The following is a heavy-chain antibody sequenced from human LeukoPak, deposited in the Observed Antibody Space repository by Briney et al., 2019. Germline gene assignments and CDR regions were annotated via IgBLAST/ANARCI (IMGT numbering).Heavy chain of an antibody. CDR1: GFSFSTYW. Sequence: GGSLRLSCEASGFSFSTYWMSWVRQAPGKGLEWVANIKQDGSIKYYVDSVKGRFIISRDIAKNSLFLQMNSLRAEDTAVYYCARGRPRFGELLSGFDYWGQGTLVTVSS. CDR2: IKQDGSIK. D-gene: IGHD3-10*01. CDR3: ARGRPRFGELLSGFDY. V-gene: IGHV3-7*01. J-gene: IGHJ4*02.